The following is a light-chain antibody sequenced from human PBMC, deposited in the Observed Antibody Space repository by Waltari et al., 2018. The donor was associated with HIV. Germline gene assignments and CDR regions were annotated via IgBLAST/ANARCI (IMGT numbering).Light chain of an antibody. J-gene: IGKJ1*01. CDR2: AAS. CDR3: QQYITGPRT. V-gene: IGKV3D-15*01. CDR1: QDITNY. Sequence: DIVMTQSPCSLSVSVGDRATITCRASQDITNYLAWYQQKPGQLPRLLIYAASSRASGIPARFSGSGSGTEFTLTISTLQSEDFAVYYCQQYITGPRTFGQGTKVDIK.